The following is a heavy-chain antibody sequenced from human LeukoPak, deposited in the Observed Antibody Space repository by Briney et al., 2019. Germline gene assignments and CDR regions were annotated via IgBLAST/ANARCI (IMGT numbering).Heavy chain of an antibody. CDR1: GGSISSRSYY. CDR3: ARPQRRRVAVAGVRSYYFEY. V-gene: IGHV4-39*07. CDR2: IYYSGST. J-gene: IGHJ4*02. Sequence: SETLSLTCTVSGGSISSRSYYWGWIRQPPGKGLEWIGIIYYSGSTYSNPSLKSRVTISVDTSKNQFSLKLTSVTAADTAVYYCARPQRRRVAVAGVRSYYFEYWGQGTLVTVSS. D-gene: IGHD6-19*01.